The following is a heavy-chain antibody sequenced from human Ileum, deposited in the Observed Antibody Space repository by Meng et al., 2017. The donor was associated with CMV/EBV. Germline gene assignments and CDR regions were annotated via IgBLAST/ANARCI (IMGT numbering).Heavy chain of an antibody. J-gene: IGHJ5*02. CDR3: ARGTYCSSTRCYNNYFDP. V-gene: IGHV4-34*01. D-gene: IGHD2-2*02. CDR2: INLGGVT. CDR1: GGPFSDYY. Sequence: GSLRLSCAVYGGPFSDYYWSWIRRTPGKGLEWIGEINLGGVTNYNTSLKSRVTMSVGTSKNQFSLKLTSVTAADTGVYYCARGTYCSSTRCYNNYFDPWGQGTLVTVSS.